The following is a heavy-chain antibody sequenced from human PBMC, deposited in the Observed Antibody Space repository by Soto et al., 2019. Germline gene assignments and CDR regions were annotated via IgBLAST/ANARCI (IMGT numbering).Heavy chain of an antibody. CDR3: TSERSAQYFDS. Sequence: QVQLVQSGTVVQRRGSSVKVSCQASGGTFSSHGMAWVRQAPGQGLEWMGGIIPTFGTPTYAPKFQGRVTITADKSTNTAYMELSSLRSEDTVVYYCTSERSAQYFDSWGQGTLITVSS. V-gene: IGHV1-69*06. J-gene: IGHJ4*02. CDR2: IIPTFGTP. CDR1: GGTFSSHG. D-gene: IGHD1-26*01.